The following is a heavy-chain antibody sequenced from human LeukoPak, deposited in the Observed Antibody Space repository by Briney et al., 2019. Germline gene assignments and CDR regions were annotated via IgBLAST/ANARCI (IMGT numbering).Heavy chain of an antibody. D-gene: IGHD3-3*01. V-gene: IGHV1-2*02. CDR1: GYTFTGYY. CDR2: INPNSGGT. CDR3: AREGPEGDFWSGYYNHAFDI. J-gene: IGHJ3*02. Sequence: ASVKVSCKASGYTFTGYYMHWVRQAPGQGLEWMGWINPNSGGTNYAQKFQGRVTMTRDTSISTAYMELSRLRSDDTAVYYCAREGPEGDFWSGYYNHAFDIWGQGTMVTVSS.